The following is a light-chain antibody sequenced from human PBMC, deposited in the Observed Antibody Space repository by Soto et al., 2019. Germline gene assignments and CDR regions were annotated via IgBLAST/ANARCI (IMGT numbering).Light chain of an antibody. CDR3: HQYYKWPLT. CDR1: QSVGSN. Sequence: EIVMTQSPATLSVFPGERATLSCRASQSVGSNLAWYQQKPGQAPSLLIYDASTRATGIPARFSGSGSGTDFTLTISSLQSQDFAVYYCHQYYKWPLTFGGRTKVEI. J-gene: IGKJ4*01. V-gene: IGKV3-15*01. CDR2: DAS.